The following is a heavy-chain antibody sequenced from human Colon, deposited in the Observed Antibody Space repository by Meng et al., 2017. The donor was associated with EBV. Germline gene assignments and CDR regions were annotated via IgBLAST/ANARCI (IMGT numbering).Heavy chain of an antibody. Sequence: QGHLQESGPGLVAPSQTLSLTCTVSGGSMSSGNYYWSWIRQPPGKGLEWIGYIHHSGSAYYNPSLKSRVSISVDTSKNQFSLNLNSMTAADTAVYYCASFDHIPRRNYFDYWGQGTLVTVSS. D-gene: IGHD2-21*01. V-gene: IGHV4-30-4*01. CDR1: GGSMSSGNYY. CDR2: IHHSGSA. J-gene: IGHJ4*02. CDR3: ASFDHIPRRNYFDY.